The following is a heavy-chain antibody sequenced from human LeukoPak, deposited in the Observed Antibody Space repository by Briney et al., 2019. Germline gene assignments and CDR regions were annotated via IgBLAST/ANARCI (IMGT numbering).Heavy chain of an antibody. CDR1: GGSISSYY. J-gene: IGHJ5*02. CDR3: ARRWKWSGSYSWFDP. CDR2: IYYSGST. D-gene: IGHD1-26*01. Sequence: SETLSLTCTVSGGSISSYYWSWIRQPPGKGLEWIGYIYYSGSTNYNPSLKSRVTISVDTSKNQISLKLSSVTAADTAVYYCARRWKWSGSYSWFDPWGQGTLVTVSS. V-gene: IGHV4-59*12.